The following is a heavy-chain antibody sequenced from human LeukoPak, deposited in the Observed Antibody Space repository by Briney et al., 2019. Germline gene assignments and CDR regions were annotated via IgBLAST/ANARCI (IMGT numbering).Heavy chain of an antibody. Sequence: GGSLRLSCAASGFTFSSYAMHWVRRAPGKGLEWVAVISYDGSNKYYADSVKGRFTISRDNSKNTLYLQMNSLRAEDTAVYYCARDATTAAAGTEADYFDYWGQGTLVTVSS. CDR1: GFTFSSYA. CDR2: ISYDGSNK. CDR3: ARDATTAAAGTEADYFDY. J-gene: IGHJ4*02. D-gene: IGHD6-13*01. V-gene: IGHV3-30-3*01.